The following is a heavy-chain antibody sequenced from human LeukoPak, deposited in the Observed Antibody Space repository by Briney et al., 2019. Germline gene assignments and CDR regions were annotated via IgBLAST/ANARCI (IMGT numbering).Heavy chain of an antibody. CDR2: ISAYNGNT. V-gene: IGHV1-18*01. Sequence: GASVKVSCKASGYTFTSYGISWVRQAPGQGLECMGWISAYNGNTNYAQKLQGRVTMTTDTSTSTAYMELRSLGSDDTAVYYCARKIFGVVTQPSGAFDIWGQGTMVTVSS. CDR1: GYTFTSYG. CDR3: ARKIFGVVTQPSGAFDI. D-gene: IGHD3-3*01. J-gene: IGHJ3*02.